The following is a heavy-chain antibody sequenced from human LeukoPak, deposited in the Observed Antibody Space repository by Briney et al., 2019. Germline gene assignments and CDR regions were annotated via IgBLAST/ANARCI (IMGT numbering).Heavy chain of an antibody. CDR2: ISYDGSNK. Sequence: GRSLRLSCAASGFTFSSYAMHWVRQAPGKGLEWVAVISYDGSNKYYADSVKGRFTISRDNSKSTLYLQMNSLRAEDTAVYYCAKGGTMVRGVYYYMDVWGKGTTVTVSS. V-gene: IGHV3-30*04. CDR3: AKGGTMVRGVYYYMDV. J-gene: IGHJ6*03. D-gene: IGHD3-10*01. CDR1: GFTFSSYA.